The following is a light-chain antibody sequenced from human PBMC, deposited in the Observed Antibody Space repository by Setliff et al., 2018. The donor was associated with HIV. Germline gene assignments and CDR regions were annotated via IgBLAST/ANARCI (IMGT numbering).Light chain of an antibody. V-gene: IGLV3-21*03. Sequence: SYELTQPPSVSVAPGKTARITCGGNKIGSKSVHWYQQKPGQAPVLVVYDDSDRPAGIPERFSGSNSGNTATLTISRVEAGDEADYYCQVWDSSSDHYVFGTGTKVTGL. J-gene: IGLJ1*01. CDR2: DDS. CDR3: QVWDSSSDHYV. CDR1: KIGSKS.